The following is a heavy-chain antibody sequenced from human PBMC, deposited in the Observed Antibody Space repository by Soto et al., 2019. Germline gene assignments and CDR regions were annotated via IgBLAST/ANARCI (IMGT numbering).Heavy chain of an antibody. V-gene: IGHV5-51*01. CDR1: GYSFTSYW. J-gene: IGHJ6*01. CDR3: ARIVRSGYYYYYGMDV. CDR2: IYPGDSDT. D-gene: IGHD3-10*01. Sequence: GESLKISCKGSGYSFTSYWIGWVRQMPGKGLEWMGIIYPGDSDTRYSPSFQGQVTISADKSISTAYLQWRSLKASDTAMYYCARIVRSGYYYYYGMDVWGQGNTVTVSS.